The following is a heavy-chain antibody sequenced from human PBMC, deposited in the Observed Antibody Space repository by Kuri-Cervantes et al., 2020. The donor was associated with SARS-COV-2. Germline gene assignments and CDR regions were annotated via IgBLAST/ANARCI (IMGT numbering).Heavy chain of an antibody. CDR2: INHSGST. J-gene: IGHJ5*02. CDR3: AMSYYDFWSGYYTRSGWFDP. D-gene: IGHD3-3*01. V-gene: IGHV4-34*01. Sequence: GSLRLSCAVYGGSFSGYYWSWIRQPPGKGLEWIGEINHSGSTNYNPSLKSRVTISVDTSKNQFSLKLSSVTAADTAVYYCAMSYYDFWSGYYTRSGWFDPWGQGTLVTVSS. CDR1: GGSFSGYY.